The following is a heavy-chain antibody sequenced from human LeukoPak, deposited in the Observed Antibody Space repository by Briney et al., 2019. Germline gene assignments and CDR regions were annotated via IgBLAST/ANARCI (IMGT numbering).Heavy chain of an antibody. D-gene: IGHD1-14*01. J-gene: IGHJ4*02. CDR2: IYHSGST. CDR1: GYSISSGYY. CDR3: ARHVGSEPPDY. V-gene: IGHV4-38-2*01. Sequence: PSETLSLTCAVSGYSISSGYYWGWIRPPPGKGLEWIGSIYHSGSTYYNPSLKSRVTISVDTSKNQFSLKLSSVTAADTAVYYCARHVGSEPPDYWGQGTLVTVSS.